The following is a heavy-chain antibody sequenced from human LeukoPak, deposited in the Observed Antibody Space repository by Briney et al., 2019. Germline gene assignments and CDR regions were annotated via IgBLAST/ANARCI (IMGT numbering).Heavy chain of an antibody. CDR3: AKGPTIPPYYNSGSYYETKAQFDC. Sequence: GASVKVSCKASGGTFSKYAISWVRQAPGQGLEWMGGINPIFGTATYAQKFQGRVTITADESTSTAYMDLNSLRTEDSALYYCAKGPTIPPYYNSGSYYETKAQFDCWGQGTLVTVAS. V-gene: IGHV1-69*13. D-gene: IGHD3-10*01. CDR1: GGTFSKYA. CDR2: INPIFGTA. J-gene: IGHJ4*02.